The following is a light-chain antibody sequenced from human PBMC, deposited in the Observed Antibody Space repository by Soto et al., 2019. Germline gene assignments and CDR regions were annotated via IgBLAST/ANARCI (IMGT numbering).Light chain of an antibody. CDR2: GAS. CDR1: QSVSSN. J-gene: IGKJ1*01. CDR3: QQYNNWPWT. Sequence: EIVMTQSPATLSVSPGERATLPCRASQSVSSNLAWYQQKPGQAPRLLIYGASTRATGIPARFSGSGSGTEFSLTISTLQSEDSAVYSCQQYNNWPWTFGQGTKVEIK. V-gene: IGKV3-15*01.